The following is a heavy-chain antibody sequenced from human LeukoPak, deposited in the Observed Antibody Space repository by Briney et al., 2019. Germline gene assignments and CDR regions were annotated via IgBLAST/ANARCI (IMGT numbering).Heavy chain of an antibody. CDR3: ARGGYSSSWGGPGY. CDR2: ISSSGSTI. CDR1: GFTFSSYE. D-gene: IGHD6-13*01. Sequence: PGGSLGLSCAASGFTFSSYEMNWVRQAPGKGLEWVSYISSSGSTIYYADSVKGRFTISRDNAKNSLYLQMNSLRAEDTAVYYCARGGYSSSWGGPGYWGQGTLVTVSS. V-gene: IGHV3-48*03. J-gene: IGHJ4*02.